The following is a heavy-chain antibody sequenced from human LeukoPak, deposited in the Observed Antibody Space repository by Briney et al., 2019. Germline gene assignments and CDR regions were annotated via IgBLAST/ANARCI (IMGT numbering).Heavy chain of an antibody. Sequence: GGSLRLSCAASGFTFSSYAMSWVRQAPGKGLEWVSLISGDGVSTFYADSVKGRFSVSRDNSKNSLSLEMNSLRTEDTAMYYCARESGKFDYWGQGTLVAVSS. V-gene: IGHV3-43*02. CDR2: ISGDGVST. J-gene: IGHJ4*02. CDR3: ARESGKFDY. CDR1: GFTFSSYA.